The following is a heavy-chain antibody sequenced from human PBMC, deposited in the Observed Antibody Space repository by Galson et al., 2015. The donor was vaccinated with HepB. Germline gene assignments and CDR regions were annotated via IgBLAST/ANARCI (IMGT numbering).Heavy chain of an antibody. CDR3: AKDLRPYDSSGYNYYYYGLDV. J-gene: IGHJ6*02. D-gene: IGHD3-22*01. CDR1: GFTFSSYA. Sequence: SLRLSCAASGFTFSSYAMSWVRQAPGKGLEWVSAIVGSGDYTYYADSVKGRFTIARDNSKSTLYLQMTSLRAEDTAVYYCAKDLRPYDSSGYNYYYYGLDVWGQGTTVTVSS. CDR2: IVGSGDYT. V-gene: IGHV3-23*01.